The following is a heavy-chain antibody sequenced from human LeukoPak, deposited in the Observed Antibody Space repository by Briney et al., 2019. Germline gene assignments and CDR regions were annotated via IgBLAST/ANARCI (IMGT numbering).Heavy chain of an antibody. CDR1: GYSFTNYW. D-gene: IGHD2-2*01. Sequence: GESLKISCKVSGYSFTNYWIGWVRQMPGKGLEWMGIIYPDDSDTRYSPSFQGQVTISADKSISTAYLQWSSLKASDTAIYYCARRFCSGTSCNHDAFDVWGQGTMVTVSS. J-gene: IGHJ3*01. CDR2: IYPDDSDT. V-gene: IGHV5-51*01. CDR3: ARRFCSGTSCNHDAFDV.